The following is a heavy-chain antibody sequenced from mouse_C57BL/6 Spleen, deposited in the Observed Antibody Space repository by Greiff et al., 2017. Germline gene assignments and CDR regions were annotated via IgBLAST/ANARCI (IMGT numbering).Heavy chain of an antibody. V-gene: IGHV3-6*01. Sequence: EVKLVESGPGLVKPSQSLSLTCSVTGYSITSGYYWNWIRQFPGNKLEWMGYISYDGSNNYNPSLKNRISITRDTSKNKFFLKLNSVTTEDTATYYCAREIHRGFAYWGQGTLVTVSA. J-gene: IGHJ3*01. CDR2: ISYDGSN. CDR3: AREIHRGFAY. CDR1: GYSITSGYY.